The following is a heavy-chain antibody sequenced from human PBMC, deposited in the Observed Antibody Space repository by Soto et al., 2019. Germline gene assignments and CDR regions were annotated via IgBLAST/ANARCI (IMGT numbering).Heavy chain of an antibody. Sequence: AVKVSCKASGGTFSSYAISWVRQAPGQGLEWMGGIIPIFGTANYAQKFQGRVTITADESTSTAYMELSSLRSEDTAVYYCARATPIVATITSLDYWGQGTLVTVSS. D-gene: IGHD5-12*01. CDR2: IIPIFGTA. J-gene: IGHJ4*02. CDR1: GGTFSSYA. V-gene: IGHV1-69*13. CDR3: ARATPIVATITSLDY.